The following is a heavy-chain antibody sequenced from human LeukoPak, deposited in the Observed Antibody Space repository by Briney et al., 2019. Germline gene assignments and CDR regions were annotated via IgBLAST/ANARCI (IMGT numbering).Heavy chain of an antibody. J-gene: IGHJ4*02. Sequence: TLSLTCTVSGGSISSGGYYWSWIRQPPGKGLEWIGYIYHSGSTYYNPSLKSRVTISVDRSKNQFSLKLSSVTAADTAVYYCARGIKDYDFWSGLDYWGQGTLVTVSS. V-gene: IGHV4-30-2*01. D-gene: IGHD3-3*01. CDR2: IYHSGST. CDR3: ARGIKDYDFWSGLDY. CDR1: GGSISSGGYY.